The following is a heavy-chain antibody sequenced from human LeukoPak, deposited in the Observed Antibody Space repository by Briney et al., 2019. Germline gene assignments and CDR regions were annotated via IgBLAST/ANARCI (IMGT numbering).Heavy chain of an antibody. CDR3: ARDLTAELGLDY. Sequence: GGSLRLSCAASGFTFSSYAMTWVRQAPGKGLEWVSAISGSGSSTYYADSVRGRFTISRDNSKNTLYLQMNSLRAEDTAVYYCARDLTAELGLDYWGQGTLVTVSS. CDR2: ISGSGSST. J-gene: IGHJ4*02. V-gene: IGHV3-23*01. D-gene: IGHD1-26*01. CDR1: GFTFSSYA.